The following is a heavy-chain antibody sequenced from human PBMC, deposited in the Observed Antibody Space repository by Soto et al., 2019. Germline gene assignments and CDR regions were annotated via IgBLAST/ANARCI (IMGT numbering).Heavy chain of an antibody. D-gene: IGHD6-19*01. J-gene: IGHJ4*02. Sequence: QVQLQESGPGQVKPSETLSLTCTVSGGSISSYYWSWIRQPPGKGLEWIGYIYYSGSTNYNPSLKSRVTISVDMSKNQFSLKLSSVTAADTAVYYCASHYRRRGWEWATEPLFDYWGQGTLVTVSS. V-gene: IGHV4-59*01. CDR1: GGSISSYY. CDR3: ASHYRRRGWEWATEPLFDY. CDR2: IYYSGST.